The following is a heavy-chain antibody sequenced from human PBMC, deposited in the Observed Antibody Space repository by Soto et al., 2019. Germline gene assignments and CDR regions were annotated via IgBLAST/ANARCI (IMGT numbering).Heavy chain of an antibody. J-gene: IGHJ6*02. CDR1: GGTFSSYA. Sequence: QVQLVQSGAEVKKPGSSVKVSCKASGGTFSSYAISWVRQAPGQGLEWMGGIIPIFCTANYAQKFQGRVTITADKSTSTAYMELSSLRSEDTAVYYCARDRYRDSSGYYRSYYYYGMDVWGQGTTVTVSS. V-gene: IGHV1-69*06. CDR3: ARDRYRDSSGYYRSYYYYGMDV. D-gene: IGHD3-22*01. CDR2: IIPIFCTA.